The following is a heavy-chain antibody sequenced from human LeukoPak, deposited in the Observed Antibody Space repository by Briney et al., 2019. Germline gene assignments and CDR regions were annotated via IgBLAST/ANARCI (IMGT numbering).Heavy chain of an antibody. CDR2: ISGSGGST. CDR1: GFTFSSYA. Sequence: GGSLRLSCAASGFTFSSYAMSWVRQAPGKGLEWDSAISGSGGSTYYADSVKGRFTISRDNSKNTLYLQMNSLRAEDTAVYYCARVEYSSSPPFDYWGQGTLVTVSS. CDR3: ARVEYSSSPPFDY. J-gene: IGHJ4*02. V-gene: IGHV3-23*01. D-gene: IGHD6-6*01.